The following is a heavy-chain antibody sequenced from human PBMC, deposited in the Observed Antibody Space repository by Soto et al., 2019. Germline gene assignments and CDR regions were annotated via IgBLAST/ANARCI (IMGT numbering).Heavy chain of an antibody. Sequence: PSETLSLTCTVSGGSVSSDSYYWIWIRQPPGKGLEWIGDIYYSAITSYNPSLKSRVTISVDTSKNQFSLRLSSVTAADTAVYYWAGGGGVLIPAAVGYGGQETLVTFSS. D-gene: IGHD2-2*01. CDR2: IYYSAIT. CDR1: GGSVSSDSYY. V-gene: IGHV4-61*01. CDR3: AGGGGVLIPAAVGY. J-gene: IGHJ4*02.